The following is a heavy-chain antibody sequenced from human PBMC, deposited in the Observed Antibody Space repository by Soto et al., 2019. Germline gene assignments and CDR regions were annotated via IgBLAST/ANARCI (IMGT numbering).Heavy chain of an antibody. D-gene: IGHD3-10*01. CDR3: ATRFKYGSGTSPWDY. CDR2: TYYRSKWYN. V-gene: IGHV6-1*01. Sequence: SQTLSLTCAISGDSVSSNSAAWNWIRQSPSRGLEWLGRTYYRSKWYNDYAVSVKSRITINPDTSKNQFSLKLSSVTAADTAVYYCATRFKYGSGTSPWDYWGPGTLVTVSS. J-gene: IGHJ4*02. CDR1: GDSVSSNSAA.